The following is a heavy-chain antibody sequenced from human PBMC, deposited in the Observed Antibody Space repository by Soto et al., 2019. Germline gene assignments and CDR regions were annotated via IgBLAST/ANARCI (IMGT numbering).Heavy chain of an antibody. V-gene: IGHV1-46*01. D-gene: IGHD6-19*01. CDR3: ARAFVDGIAVNYFDY. Sequence: ASVKVSCKASGYTFTSYYMHWVRQAPGQGLEWMGIINASGGSTSYAQKFQGRVTMTRDTSTSTVYMELSSLRSEDTAVYYCARAFVDGIAVNYFDYWGQGTLVTVSS. CDR2: INASGGST. J-gene: IGHJ4*02. CDR1: GYTFTSYY.